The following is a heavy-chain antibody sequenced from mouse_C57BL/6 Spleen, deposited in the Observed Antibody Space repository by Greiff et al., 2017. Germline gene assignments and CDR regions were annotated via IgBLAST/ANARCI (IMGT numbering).Heavy chain of an antibody. CDR2: ISSGSSTI. CDR1: GFTFSDYG. J-gene: IGHJ4*01. V-gene: IGHV5-17*01. Sequence: EVKLVESGGGLVKPGGSLKLSCAASGFTFSDYGMHWVRQAPEKGLEWVAYISSGSSTIYYADTVKGRFTISRDNAKNTLFLQMTSLRSEDTAMYYCARGTTVVATGAMDYWGPGTSVTASS. CDR3: ARGTTVVATGAMDY. D-gene: IGHD1-1*01.